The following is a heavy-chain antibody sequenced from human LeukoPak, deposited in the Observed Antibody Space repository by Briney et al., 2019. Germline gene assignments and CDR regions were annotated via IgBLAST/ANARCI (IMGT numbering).Heavy chain of an antibody. D-gene: IGHD3-16*01. CDR1: GFTFSSYA. CDR3: AKTDVSESLWAFDY. Sequence: PGGSLRLSCAASGFTFSSYAMSWVRQAPGKGLEWVSAISGSVDSTYYADSVKGRFTISRDNSKNTLYLQMNSLRAEDTAVYYCAKTDVSESLWAFDYWGQGTLVTVSS. CDR2: ISGSVDST. J-gene: IGHJ4*02. V-gene: IGHV3-23*01.